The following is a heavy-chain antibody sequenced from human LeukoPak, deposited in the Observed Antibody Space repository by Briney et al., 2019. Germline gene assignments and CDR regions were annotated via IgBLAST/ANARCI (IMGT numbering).Heavy chain of an antibody. V-gene: IGHV3-23*01. J-gene: IGHJ4*02. Sequence: GGSLRLSCAASGFAFSSYAMSWVRQTPGTGLEWVAAISGSTSTILYADSVKGRFTISRDNSKNTLYLQMNSLRAEDTAVYYCARSAQKYSSSWIGYWGQGTLVTVSS. D-gene: IGHD6-13*01. CDR1: GFAFSSYA. CDR2: ISGSTSTI. CDR3: ARSAQKYSSSWIGY.